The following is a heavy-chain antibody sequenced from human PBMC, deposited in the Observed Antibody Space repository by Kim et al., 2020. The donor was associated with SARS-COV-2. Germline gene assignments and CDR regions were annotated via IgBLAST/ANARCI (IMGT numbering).Heavy chain of an antibody. CDR3: ARAVAGQFDY. Sequence: STYYNPSLKRRVTISVETSKNQFSLKLSSVTAADTAVYYCARAVAGQFDYWGQGTLVTVSS. J-gene: IGHJ4*02. D-gene: IGHD6-19*01. CDR2: ST. V-gene: IGHV4-31*02.